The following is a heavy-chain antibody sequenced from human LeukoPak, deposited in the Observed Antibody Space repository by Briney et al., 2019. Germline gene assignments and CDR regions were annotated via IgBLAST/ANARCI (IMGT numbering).Heavy chain of an antibody. V-gene: IGHV1-69*13. CDR2: IIPIFGTA. D-gene: IGHD5-12*01. J-gene: IGHJ6*03. CDR3: KREGYSGYDLNYYYYYMDV. Sequence: GASVKVSCKASGGTFSSYAISWVRQAPGQGLEWMGGIIPIFGTANYAQKFQGKVTITADESTSTAYMELSSLRSEDTAVYYCKREGYSGYDLNYYYYYMDVWGKGTTVTVSS. CDR1: GGTFSSYA.